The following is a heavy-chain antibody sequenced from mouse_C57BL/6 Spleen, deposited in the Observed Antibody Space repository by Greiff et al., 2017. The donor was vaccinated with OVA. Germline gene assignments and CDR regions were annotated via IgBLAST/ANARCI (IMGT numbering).Heavy chain of an antibody. CDR1: GYTFTSYW. CDR2: IYPSDSET. J-gene: IGHJ1*03. CDR3: ASSKLRGDFDV. V-gene: IGHV1-61*01. Sequence: QVQLQQPGAELVRPGSSVKLSCKASGYTFTSYWMDWVKQRPGQGLEWIGNIYPSDSETHYNQKFKDKATLTVDKSSSTAYMQLSSLTSEDSAVYYCASSKLRGDFDVWGTGTTVTVSS. D-gene: IGHD1-1*01.